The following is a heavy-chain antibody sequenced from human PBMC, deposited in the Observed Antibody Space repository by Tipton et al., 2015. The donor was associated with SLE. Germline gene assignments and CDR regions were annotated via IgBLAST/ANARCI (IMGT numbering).Heavy chain of an antibody. V-gene: IGHV3-64D*08. Sequence: SLRLSCSASGFTFSSCAMHWVRQAPGKGLEYVSAISSNGGSTYYADSVKGRFTISRDNSKNTLFLQMSSLRAEDTAVYYCTRFRLGELSSIDFWGQGPLVTVSS. D-gene: IGHD3-16*02. J-gene: IGHJ4*02. CDR3: TRFRLGELSSIDF. CDR1: GFTFSSCA. CDR2: ISSNGGST.